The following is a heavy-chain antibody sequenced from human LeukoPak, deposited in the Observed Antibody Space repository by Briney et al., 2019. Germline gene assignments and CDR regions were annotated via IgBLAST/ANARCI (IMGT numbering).Heavy chain of an antibody. CDR3: ARSGIVGATFHY. CDR1: EFTFSSYE. V-gene: IGHV3-48*03. Sequence: GGSLRLSCVASEFTFSSYEMNWVRQAPGKGLEWVSYISSSDSTIYYADSVKGRFTISRDNAKNSLYLQMNSLRAEDTAAYYCARSGIVGATFHYWGQGTLVTVSS. CDR2: ISSSDSTI. J-gene: IGHJ4*02. D-gene: IGHD1-26*01.